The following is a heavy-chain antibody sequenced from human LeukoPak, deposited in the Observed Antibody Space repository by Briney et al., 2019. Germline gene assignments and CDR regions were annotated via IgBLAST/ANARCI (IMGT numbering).Heavy chain of an antibody. CDR3: ARGDVSLAARPLDY. V-gene: IGHV1-2*06. D-gene: IGHD6-6*01. J-gene: IGHJ4*02. Sequence: ASVTVSCKASGYTFTGYYMHWVRQAPGQGLEGMGRINPNSGGTNYAQKFQGRVTMTRDTSISTAYMELSRLRSDDTAVYYCARGDVSLAARPLDYWGQGTLVTVSS. CDR2: INPNSGGT. CDR1: GYTFTGYY.